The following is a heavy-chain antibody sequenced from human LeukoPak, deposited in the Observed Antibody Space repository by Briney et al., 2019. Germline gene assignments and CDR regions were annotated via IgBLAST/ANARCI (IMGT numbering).Heavy chain of an antibody. J-gene: IGHJ4*02. CDR3: AKYRLVWLPVPAFDF. CDR2: IKQDGTER. Sequence: GGSLRLSCAASGFTFTTYWMSWVRQAPGKGLEWVANIKQDGTERYYVDSVKGRFTISRDNAKNSLYLQMSSLRVEDTAVYYCAKYRLVWLPVPAFDFWGQGTLVTVSS. V-gene: IGHV3-7*01. D-gene: IGHD5-12*01. CDR1: GFTFTTYW.